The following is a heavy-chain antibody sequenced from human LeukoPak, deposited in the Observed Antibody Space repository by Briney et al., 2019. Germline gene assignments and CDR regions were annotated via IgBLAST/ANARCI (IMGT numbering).Heavy chain of an antibody. CDR2: INTYSGKT. V-gene: IGHV1-18*01. D-gene: IGHD2-8*02. CDR1: GYTFTSYN. Sequence: GASVKVSCKASGYTFTSYNINWVRQAPGHGLEWMGWINTYSGKTRLAQKFQGRVTMTTDTSTSTVYMELGSLRSADTAVYYCARAYWDLPYFDYWGQGTRFIVSS. CDR3: ARAYWDLPYFDY. J-gene: IGHJ4*02.